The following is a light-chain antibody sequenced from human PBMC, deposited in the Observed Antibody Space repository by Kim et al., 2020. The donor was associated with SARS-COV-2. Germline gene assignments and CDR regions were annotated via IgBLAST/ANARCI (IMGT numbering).Light chain of an antibody. Sequence: ELTQPPSASGTPGQRVTISCSCSTSNIGTFTVSWYQQFPGMAPRLLIYSNSQRPSGVPDRFSGSKSGNSASLVISGLQSEDEADYCCAAWDDGLNAVVFGGGTQLTVL. CDR2: SNS. CDR3: AAWDDGLNAVV. CDR1: TSNIGTFT. J-gene: IGLJ3*02. V-gene: IGLV1-44*01.